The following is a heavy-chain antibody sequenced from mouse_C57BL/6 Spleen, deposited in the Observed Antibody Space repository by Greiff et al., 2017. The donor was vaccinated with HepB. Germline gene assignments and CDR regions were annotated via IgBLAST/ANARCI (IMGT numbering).Heavy chain of an antibody. CDR2: INPSTGGT. Sequence: EVQLQQSGPELVKPGASVTISCKASGYSFTGYYMNWVKQSPEKSLEWIGEINPSTGGTTYNQKFKAKATLTVDKSSSTAYMQLKSLTSEDSAVYYCARAMLFAYWGQRTPVTVSA. J-gene: IGHJ3*01. V-gene: IGHV1-42*01. CDR3: ARAMLFAY. CDR1: GYSFTGYY.